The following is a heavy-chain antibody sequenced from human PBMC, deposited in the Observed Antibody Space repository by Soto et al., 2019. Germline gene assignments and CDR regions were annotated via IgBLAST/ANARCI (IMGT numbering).Heavy chain of an antibody. V-gene: IGHV4-30-4*01. CDR2: IYYTGSS. CDR1: GGSIHSGLYY. D-gene: IGHD2-2*03. J-gene: IGHJ6*02. CDR3: ARLNGYCVSTGCHGYYGMDV. Sequence: PSETLSLTCAVSGGSIHSGLYYWSWIRQRPGKGLEWIGHIYYTGSSYYSPSLKSRLTMSVDTSMNEFSLRLSSVTAADTAVYYCARLNGYCVSTGCHGYYGMDVWGQGTTVTVSS.